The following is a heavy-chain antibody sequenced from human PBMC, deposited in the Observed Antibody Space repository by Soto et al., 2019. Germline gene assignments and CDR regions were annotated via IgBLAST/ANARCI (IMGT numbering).Heavy chain of an antibody. CDR3: MGRITMIVGFDP. J-gene: IGHJ5*02. CDR2: ISGNGAGT. Sequence: PGGSLRLSCAASGFTFSSYAMSWVRQAPGKGLEWVSTISGNGAGTYYADSVKGRFTIFRDISKNTLYLQMNSLRADDTAVYYCMGRITMIVGFDPWGQGTLVTVSS. D-gene: IGHD3-22*01. V-gene: IGHV3-23*01. CDR1: GFTFSSYA.